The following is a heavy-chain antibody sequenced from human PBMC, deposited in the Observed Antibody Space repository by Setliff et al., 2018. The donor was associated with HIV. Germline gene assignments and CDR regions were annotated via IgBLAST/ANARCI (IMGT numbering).Heavy chain of an antibody. V-gene: IGHV4-59*08. D-gene: IGHD6-19*01. Sequence: SETLSLTCSVSGGSISSHYWSWIRQPPGKGLELIGYIYYIGSASYNPSLESRVTILEALSKNQFSLNLDSVTAADTAVYFCARALAGGSGWNYFDLWGPGTLVTVSS. CDR2: IYYIGSA. CDR3: ARALAGGSGWNYFDL. J-gene: IGHJ4*02. CDR1: GGSISSHY.